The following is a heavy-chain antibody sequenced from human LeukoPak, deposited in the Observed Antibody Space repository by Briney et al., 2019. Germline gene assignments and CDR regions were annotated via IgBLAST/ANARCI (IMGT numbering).Heavy chain of an antibody. CDR3: ARDAVPVAATPRGWGY. Sequence: GGSLRLSCAASGFTVSSYGMSWVRQAPGKGLEWVSVISGSGASTYYADSVKGRFTISRDNSKNTMYLQMNSLRAEDTAVYYCARDAVPVAATPRGWGYWGQGTLVTVSS. J-gene: IGHJ4*02. CDR1: GFTVSSYG. V-gene: IGHV3-23*01. CDR2: ISGSGAST. D-gene: IGHD2-15*01.